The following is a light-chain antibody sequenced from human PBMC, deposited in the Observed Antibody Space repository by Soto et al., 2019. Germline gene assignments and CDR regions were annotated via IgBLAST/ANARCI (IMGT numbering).Light chain of an antibody. CDR3: QQYGSSPRTN. CDR2: GAS. V-gene: IGKV3-20*01. CDR1: QSVSSSY. Sequence: EIVLTQSPGTLSLSPGERATLSCRASQSVSSSYLAWYQQKPGQAPRLLIFGASSRATGIPDRFSGSGSGTDFTLTISRLEPEDFAVYYFQQYGSSPRTNFGQGTKLEIK. J-gene: IGKJ2*01.